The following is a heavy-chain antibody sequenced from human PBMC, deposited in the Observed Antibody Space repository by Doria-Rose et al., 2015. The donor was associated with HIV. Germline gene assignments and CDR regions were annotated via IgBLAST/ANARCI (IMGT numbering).Heavy chain of an antibody. CDR2: IFSDDER. D-gene: IGHD6-13*01. V-gene: IGHV2-26*01. Sequence: QITLKESGPVLAKPTETLTLTCTVSGVSLSSPGMGVSWIRQPPGKALEWLAYIFSDDERSYTTSLKSRLTISRGTSKSQVVLTMTDMDPVDTATYYCARIKSSRWYHKYYFDFWGQGTLVIVSA. CDR3: ARIKSSRWYHKYYFDF. J-gene: IGHJ4*02. CDR1: GVSLSSPGMG.